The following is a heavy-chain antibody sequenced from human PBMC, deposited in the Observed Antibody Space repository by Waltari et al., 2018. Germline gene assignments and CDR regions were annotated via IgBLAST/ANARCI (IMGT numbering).Heavy chain of an antibody. V-gene: IGHV3-48*01. D-gene: IGHD2-2*02. CDR1: GFTFSSYS. CDR2: ISSSSSTI. CDR3: AREGGRYCSSTSCYRHYYYYYMDV. Sequence: EVQLVESGGGLVQPGGSLRLSCAASGFTFSSYSMNWVRQAPGKGLEWVSYISSSSSTIYYADSVKGRFTSSRDNAKNSLYLQMNSLRAEDTAVYYCAREGGRYCSSTSCYRHYYYYYMDVWGKGTTVTVSS. J-gene: IGHJ6*03.